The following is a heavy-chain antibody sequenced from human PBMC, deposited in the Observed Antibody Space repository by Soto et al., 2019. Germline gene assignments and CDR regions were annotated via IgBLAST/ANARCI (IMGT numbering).Heavy chain of an antibody. CDR3: ARGYYGSGSSNWFDP. V-gene: IGHV5-51*01. Sequence: PGESLKISCKGSGYSFTSYWIGWVRQMPGKGLEWMGIIYPGDSDTRYSPSFQGQVTVSADKSISTAYLQWSSLKASDTAMYYCARGYYGSGSSNWFDPWGQGTLVTVSS. CDR2: IYPGDSDT. CDR1: GYSFTSYW. J-gene: IGHJ5*02. D-gene: IGHD3-10*01.